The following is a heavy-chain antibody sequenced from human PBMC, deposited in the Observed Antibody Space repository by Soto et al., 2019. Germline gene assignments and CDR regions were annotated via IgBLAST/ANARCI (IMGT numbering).Heavy chain of an antibody. J-gene: IGHJ1*01. V-gene: IGHV3-21*01. CDR2: ISSSSSYI. CDR1: GFTFSSYS. D-gene: IGHD2-2*01. CDR3: AGSQPS. Sequence: EVQLVESGGGLVKPGGSLRLSCAASGFTFSSYSMNWFRQAPGKGLEWVSSISSSSSYIYYADSVKGRFTISRDNAKNSLSLKKNRRRAEDTAVYYWAGSQPSWGQGTLVAVSS.